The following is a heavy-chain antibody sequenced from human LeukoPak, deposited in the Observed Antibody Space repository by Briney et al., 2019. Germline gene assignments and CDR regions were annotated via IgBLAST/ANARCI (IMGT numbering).Heavy chain of an antibody. Sequence: GESLKISCKGSGYSFTSYWIGWVRQMPGKGREWMGIIYPGDSDTRYSPSFQGQVTISADKSISTAYLQWSSLKASDTAMYYCARNREYSSSPAGYWFDPWGQGTLVTVSS. CDR3: ARNREYSSSPAGYWFDP. D-gene: IGHD6-6*01. CDR1: GYSFTSYW. CDR2: IYPGDSDT. V-gene: IGHV5-51*01. J-gene: IGHJ5*02.